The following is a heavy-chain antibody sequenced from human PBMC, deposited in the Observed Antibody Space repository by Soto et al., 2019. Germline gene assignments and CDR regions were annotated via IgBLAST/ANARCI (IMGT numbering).Heavy chain of an antibody. V-gene: IGHV1-69*02. J-gene: IGHJ4*02. Sequence: SVKVSCKASGGTFSSYTISWVRQAPGQGLEWMGRIIPILGIANYAQKFQGRVTITADKSTSTAYMELSSLRSEDTAVYYCARASSGYYSYFDYWGQGTLVTVSS. CDR1: GGTFSSYT. CDR2: IIPILGIA. D-gene: IGHD3-22*01. CDR3: ARASSGYYSYFDY.